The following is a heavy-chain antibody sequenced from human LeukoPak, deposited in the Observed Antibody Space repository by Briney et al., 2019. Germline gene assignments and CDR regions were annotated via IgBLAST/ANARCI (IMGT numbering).Heavy chain of an antibody. Sequence: GGSLRLSCAASGFTLSSYWMYWVRQAPGKGLEYVSRINNDGSATTYADSVKGRFTVSRDTTQNTVFLQMNSLRAEDTAVYYCAKAVTYYYDSSGYQRGDYMDVWGKGTTATVSS. CDR2: INNDGSAT. D-gene: IGHD3-22*01. CDR3: AKAVTYYYDSSGYQRGDYMDV. CDR1: GFTLSSYW. J-gene: IGHJ6*03. V-gene: IGHV3-74*01.